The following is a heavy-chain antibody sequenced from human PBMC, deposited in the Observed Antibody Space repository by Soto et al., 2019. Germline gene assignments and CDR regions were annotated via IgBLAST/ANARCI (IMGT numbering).Heavy chain of an antibody. CDR3: ARSSAPYYYYGMDV. V-gene: IGHV1-2*04. CDR2: INPNSGGT. J-gene: IGHJ6*02. Sequence: GAPVKVSCKASGYTFTGYYMHWVRQAPGQGLEWMGWINPNSGGTNYAQKFQGWVTMTRDTSISTAYMEPSRLRSDDTAVYYCARSSAPYYYYGMDVWGQGTTVTVSS. CDR1: GYTFTGYY.